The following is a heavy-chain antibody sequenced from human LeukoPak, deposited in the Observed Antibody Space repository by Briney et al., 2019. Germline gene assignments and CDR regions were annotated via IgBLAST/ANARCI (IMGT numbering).Heavy chain of an antibody. CDR2: ISAYNGNT. CDR1: GYTFTSYG. CDR3: ARVLGYCSGGSCYGINWFDP. Sequence: ASVKVSCKASGYTFTSYGISWVRQAPGQGLEWMGWISAYNGNTNYAQKLQGRVTMTTDTSTSTAYMELRSLRSDDTAMYYCARVLGYCSGGSCYGINWFDPWGQGTLVTVSS. V-gene: IGHV1-18*01. J-gene: IGHJ5*02. D-gene: IGHD2-15*01.